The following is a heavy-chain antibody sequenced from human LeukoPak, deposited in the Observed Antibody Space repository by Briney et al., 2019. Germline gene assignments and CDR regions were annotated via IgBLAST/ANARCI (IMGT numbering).Heavy chain of an antibody. CDR1: GFTFSSYA. D-gene: IGHD3-22*01. Sequence: GGSLRLSCAASGFTFSSYAMSWVRQAPGKGLEWVSAISGSGDSTYYVDSVKGRFTVSRDNSKNTLYLQMNSLRAEDTAVYYCAKSHRSGYYYVLVDYWGQGTLVTVSS. J-gene: IGHJ4*02. CDR3: AKSHRSGYYYVLVDY. CDR2: ISGSGDST. V-gene: IGHV3-23*01.